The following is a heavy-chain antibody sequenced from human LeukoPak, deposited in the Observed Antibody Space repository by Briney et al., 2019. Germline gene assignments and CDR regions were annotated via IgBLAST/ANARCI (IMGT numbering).Heavy chain of an antibody. J-gene: IGHJ4*02. CDR1: GASISSTDHY. Sequence: PSETLSLTCTVSGASISSTDHYWGWIRQPPGKGLEWIGSMYYRGSTYYSPSLKSRGTISVDTSENQLSLKLSSVTAADTAVYYCARQGVDIVVVEYWGQGTLLTVSS. V-gene: IGHV4-39*01. CDR2: MYYRGST. CDR3: ARQGVDIVVVEY. D-gene: IGHD2-21*01.